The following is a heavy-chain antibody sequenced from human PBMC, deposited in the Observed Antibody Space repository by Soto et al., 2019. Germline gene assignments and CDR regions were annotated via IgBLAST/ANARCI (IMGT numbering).Heavy chain of an antibody. D-gene: IGHD1-1*01. Sequence: EMLSLTSPFSGCSLSSHSWLSWVRPPPGKGLEWVGEVYHSGNTNYNPSLKSRLTILVDKSKNQFSLNLRSVTAADTAIYYCAGREHSRGRCFTDYWGQGTRVNV. CDR2: VYHSGNT. V-gene: IGHV4-4*02. CDR3: AGREHSRGRCFTDY. CDR1: GCSLSSHSW. J-gene: IGHJ4*02.